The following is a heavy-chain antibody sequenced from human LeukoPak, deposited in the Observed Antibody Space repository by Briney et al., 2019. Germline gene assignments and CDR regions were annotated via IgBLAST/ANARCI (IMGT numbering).Heavy chain of an antibody. D-gene: IGHD3-22*01. CDR2: IYYSGST. CDR1: GGSISSSSYY. V-gene: IGHV4-39*01. J-gene: IGHJ1*01. CDR3: ARITEGNYYDSSGYYYPRYFQH. Sequence: SETLSLTCTVSGGSISSSSYYWGRVRQPGGKGLEWIASIYYSGSTYYDPQRQSPITISVDTSKNQFSLKLTSVTAADTAVYYCARITEGNYYDSSGYYYPRYFQHWGQGTLVTVSS.